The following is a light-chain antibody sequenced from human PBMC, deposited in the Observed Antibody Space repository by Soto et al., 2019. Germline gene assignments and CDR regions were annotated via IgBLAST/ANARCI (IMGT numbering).Light chain of an antibody. CDR1: QSVSSY. CDR3: QQYNSWPRT. Sequence: EIVLKQSAATVSLSTRERATLSCRASQSVSSYLAWYQQKPGQAPRLLIYDTSNRATGIPARFSGSGSGTDFTLTISSLEPEDSAVYYCQQYNSWPRTVGQGTKVDI. CDR2: DTS. J-gene: IGKJ1*01. V-gene: IGKV3-11*01.